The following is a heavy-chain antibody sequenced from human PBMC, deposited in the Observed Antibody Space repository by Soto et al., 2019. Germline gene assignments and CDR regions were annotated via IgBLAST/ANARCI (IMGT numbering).Heavy chain of an antibody. Sequence: PSETLSLTCTVSGDSVRSGSFYWSWIRQPPGKGLEWIGYIYYTGRTSYNPSLKSRVTISIDPSKNHFALNLTSVTAADTAIYYCARDSTAFVFDYWGQGARVTVSS. CDR1: GDSVRSGSFY. CDR3: ARDSTAFVFDY. V-gene: IGHV4-61*03. CDR2: IYYTGRT. D-gene: IGHD2-2*01. J-gene: IGHJ4*02.